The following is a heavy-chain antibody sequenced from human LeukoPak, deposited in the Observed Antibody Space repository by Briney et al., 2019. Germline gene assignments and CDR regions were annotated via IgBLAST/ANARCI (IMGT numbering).Heavy chain of an antibody. J-gene: IGHJ6*03. Sequence: PGGSLRLSCAASGFTFISYAIHWVRQAPGKGLEWVAVISFHGTDTFYADSVKGRFTISRDNAKNSLYLQMNSLRSDDTAVYYCARGGLRVMVYRLYYMDVWGKGTTVTVSS. CDR3: ARGGLRVMVYRLYYMDV. CDR2: ISFHGTDT. D-gene: IGHD2-8*01. CDR1: GFTFISYA. V-gene: IGHV3-30*04.